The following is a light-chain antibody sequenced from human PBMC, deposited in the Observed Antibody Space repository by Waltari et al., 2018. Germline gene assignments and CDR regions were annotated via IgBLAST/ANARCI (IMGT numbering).Light chain of an antibody. Sequence: QSALTQPASVYGSPGQSITISCTGTSGDIGTYILVSWYQQEPGRAPKLIVYDVSQRPSGVSNRFSGSKSGNPASLTISGLQAEDEADYYCSSYTTSSSWVFGGGTKLTVL. V-gene: IGLV2-14*02. J-gene: IGLJ3*02. CDR3: SSYTTSSSWV. CDR1: SGDIGTYIL. CDR2: DVS.